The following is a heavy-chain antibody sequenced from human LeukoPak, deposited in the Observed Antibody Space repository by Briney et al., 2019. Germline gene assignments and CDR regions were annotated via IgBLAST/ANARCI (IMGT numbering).Heavy chain of an antibody. D-gene: IGHD2-8*01. V-gene: IGHV3-30*18. CDR1: GFTISSYG. Sequence: GRSLRLSCAASGFTISSYGTHWVRQAPGKGLEWVAVISYDGSNKYYADSVKGRFTISRDNSKNTLYLQMNSLRAEDAAVYYCAKGEGYCTNGVCYSGPYYYYYYGMDVWGQGTTVTVSS. CDR2: ISYDGSNK. J-gene: IGHJ6*02. CDR3: AKGEGYCTNGVCYSGPYYYYYYGMDV.